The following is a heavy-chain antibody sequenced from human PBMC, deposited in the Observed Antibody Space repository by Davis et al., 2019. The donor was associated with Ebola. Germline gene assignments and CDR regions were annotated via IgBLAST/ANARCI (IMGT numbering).Heavy chain of an antibody. D-gene: IGHD3-16*01. Sequence: GESLKISCAASRFTFSNSDMHWVRQAPGKGLEWVAVIWYDGSNSYYADSVKGRFTISRDNSKNTLYLHMNSLRAEDTALYYCARAGGPIYFDYCGQGTLVTVSS. CDR1: RFTFSNSD. CDR2: IWYDGSNS. CDR3: ARAGGPIYFDY. J-gene: IGHJ4*02. V-gene: IGHV3-33*01.